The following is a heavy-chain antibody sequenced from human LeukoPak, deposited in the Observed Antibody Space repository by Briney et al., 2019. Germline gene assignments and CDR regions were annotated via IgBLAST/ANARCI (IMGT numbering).Heavy chain of an antibody. J-gene: IGHJ4*02. CDR1: GFTFSSYG. CDR3: ARDRMAVDGAGLRSGELSN. CDR2: ISYDGSNK. V-gene: IGHV3-30*03. Sequence: PGGSLRLSCAASGFTFSSYGMHWVRQAPGKGLEWVAVISYDGSNKYYADSVKGRFTISRDNSKNTLYLQMNSLRAEDTAVYYCARDRMAVDGAGLRSGELSNWGQGTLVTVSS. D-gene: IGHD3-16*02.